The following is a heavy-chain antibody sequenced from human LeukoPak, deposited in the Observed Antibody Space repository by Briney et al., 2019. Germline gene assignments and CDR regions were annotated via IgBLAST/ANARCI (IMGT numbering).Heavy chain of an antibody. J-gene: IGHJ3*02. Sequence: SETLSLTCTVSGGSFRDYYWSWIRQPPGKGLEWIGYLYDSGSTIYNPSLKSRVTISLDTSKNQLSLTLNSVTAADTAVYYCARTLYDFWSGLSAFDIWGQGTMVTVSS. D-gene: IGHD3-3*01. CDR3: ARTLYDFWSGLSAFDI. CDR2: LYDSGST. CDR1: GGSFRDYY. V-gene: IGHV4-59*01.